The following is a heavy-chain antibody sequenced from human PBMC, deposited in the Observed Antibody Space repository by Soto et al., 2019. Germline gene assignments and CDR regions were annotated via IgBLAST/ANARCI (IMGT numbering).Heavy chain of an antibody. Sequence: QVQLVESGGGVVHPGRSLRLSCVASGIDLENYGIHWVRQAPGEGLEGVAVIWSDETTKSYIDSVRGRFTISRDNSRSTVFLKMNSLRREDTAVYYGVKDGGGVRYNYNIRGGSWGQGTQVTVSS. D-gene: IGHD5-18*01. V-gene: IGHV3-30*18. CDR3: VKDGGGVRYNYNIRGGS. J-gene: IGHJ4*02. CDR2: IWSDETTK. CDR1: GIDLENYG.